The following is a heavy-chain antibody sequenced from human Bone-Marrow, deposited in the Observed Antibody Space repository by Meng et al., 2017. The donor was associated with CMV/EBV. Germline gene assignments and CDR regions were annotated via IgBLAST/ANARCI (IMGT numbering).Heavy chain of an antibody. CDR1: SYA. CDR3: ARGYCSSTSCYVSGGSWFDP. V-gene: IGHV1-18*01. Sequence: SYALNWVRQAPGQGLEWMGWISAYNGNTNYAQKLQGRVTMTTDTSTSTAYMELRSLRSDDTAVYYCARGYCSSTSCYVSGGSWFDPWGQGTLVTVSS. J-gene: IGHJ5*02. CDR2: ISAYNGNT. D-gene: IGHD2-2*01.